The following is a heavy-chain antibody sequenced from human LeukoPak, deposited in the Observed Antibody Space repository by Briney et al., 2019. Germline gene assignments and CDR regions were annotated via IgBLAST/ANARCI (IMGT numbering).Heavy chain of an antibody. D-gene: IGHD3-22*01. Sequence: PGGSLRLSCVASGFTFSNYWMSWVRQAPGKGLEWVANIKQDGSEKYYVDSVKGRFTISRDNAKNSLYLQMNSLRAEDTAVYYCASSGYYYGDWFDPWGQGTLVTVSS. CDR3: ASSGYYYGDWFDP. CDR2: IKQDGSEK. CDR1: GFTFSNYW. V-gene: IGHV3-7*01. J-gene: IGHJ5*02.